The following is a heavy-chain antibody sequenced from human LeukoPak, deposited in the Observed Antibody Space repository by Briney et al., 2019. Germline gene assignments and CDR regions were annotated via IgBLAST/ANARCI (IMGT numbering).Heavy chain of an antibody. CDR3: ARTYYDILTGYYYYYGMDV. CDR2: IWFDRSNK. V-gene: IGHV3-33*08. CDR1: GFTFSSYW. D-gene: IGHD3-9*01. Sequence: GGSLRLSCAASGFTFSSYWMSWVRQAPGKGLEWVAVIWFDRSNKYYADSAKGRFTISRDNSQNALYLQMNSLRAEDTAVYYCARTYYDILTGYYYYYGMDVWGQGTTVTVSS. J-gene: IGHJ6*02.